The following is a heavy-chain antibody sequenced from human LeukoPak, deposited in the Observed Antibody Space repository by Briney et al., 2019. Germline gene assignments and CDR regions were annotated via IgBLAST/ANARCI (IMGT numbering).Heavy chain of an antibody. D-gene: IGHD3-10*01. CDR2: IYYSGTT. CDR1: GGSINSSSYY. V-gene: IGHV4-39*07. CDR3: ARDTGTYGSGTHDAFDV. Sequence: SETLSLTCTVSGGSINSSSYYWGWTRQPPGKGLEWIGTIYYSGTTYYNPSLKSRVTISVDMSKNQFSLKLSSVTAADTAVYFCARDTGTYGSGTHDAFDVWGQGTMVTVSS. J-gene: IGHJ3*01.